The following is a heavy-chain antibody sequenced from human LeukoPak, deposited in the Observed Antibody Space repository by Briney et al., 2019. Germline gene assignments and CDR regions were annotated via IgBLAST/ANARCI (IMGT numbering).Heavy chain of an antibody. J-gene: IGHJ6*02. CDR3: ATHLSNSNYYYYGMDV. CDR1: GYSFTSYW. D-gene: IGHD4-23*01. Sequence: GESLKISCKGSGYSFTSYWIGWVRQMPGKGLEWMGIIYPGDSDTRYSPSFQGQVTISADKSISTAYLQWSSLKASDTAMYYCATHLSNSNYYYYGMDVWGQGTTVTVSS. V-gene: IGHV5-51*01. CDR2: IYPGDSDT.